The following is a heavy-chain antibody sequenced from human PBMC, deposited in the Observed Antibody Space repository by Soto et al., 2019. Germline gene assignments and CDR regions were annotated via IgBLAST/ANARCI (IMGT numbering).Heavy chain of an antibody. CDR2: ISSSSSYI. CDR3: ARGRIASSTDFDY. J-gene: IGHJ4*02. D-gene: IGHD2-2*01. V-gene: IGHV3-21*01. Sequence: PGGSLRLSCVASGFTFSSYSMNWVRQAPGKGLEWVSSISSSSSYIYYADSVKGRFTISRDNAKNSLYLQMNSLRAEDTAVYYCARGRIASSTDFDYWGQGTLVTVSS. CDR1: GFTFSSYS.